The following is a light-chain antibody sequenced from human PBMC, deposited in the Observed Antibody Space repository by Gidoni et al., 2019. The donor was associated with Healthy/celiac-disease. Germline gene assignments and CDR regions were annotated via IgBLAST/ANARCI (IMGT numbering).Light chain of an antibody. V-gene: IGKV1-5*01. Sequence: DIQMTQSPSTQSASVGDRVTITCRASQSSSSWLDWYQQKQGKAPKLLIYDASSLESGVPSRFSCSGSGTEFTLTISSLQPDDFATYYCQQYNSYSAFGQGTKVEIK. J-gene: IGKJ1*01. CDR1: QSSSSW. CDR3: QQYNSYSA. CDR2: DAS.